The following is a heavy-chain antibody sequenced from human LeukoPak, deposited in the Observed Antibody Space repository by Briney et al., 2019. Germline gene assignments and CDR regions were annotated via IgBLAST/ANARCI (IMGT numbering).Heavy chain of an antibody. CDR2: IYYSGST. V-gene: IGHV4-39*01. J-gene: IGHJ4*02. CDR3: ARQGGSVLHYSDY. D-gene: IGHD5-12*01. CDR1: GGSISSTNYY. Sequence: SSETLSLTCTVSGGSISSTNYYWGWIRQPPGKGLEWIGSIYYSGSTYYNPSLKSRVTISVDTSKNQFSLKLSSVTAADTAVYYCARQGGSVLHYSDYWGQGTLVTVSS.